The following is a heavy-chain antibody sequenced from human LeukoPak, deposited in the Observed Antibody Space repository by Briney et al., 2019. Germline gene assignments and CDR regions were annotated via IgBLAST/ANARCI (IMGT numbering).Heavy chain of an antibody. CDR3: ARPAPGGYYDSSGYGY. D-gene: IGHD3-22*01. Sequence: SETLSLTCAVYGGSFSGYYWSWIRQPPGKGLEWIGEINHSGSTNYNPSLKSRVTISVDTSKNQFSLKLSSVTAAGTAVYYCARPAPGGYYDSSGYGYWGQGTLVTVSS. J-gene: IGHJ4*02. CDR1: GGSFSGYY. V-gene: IGHV4-34*01. CDR2: INHSGST.